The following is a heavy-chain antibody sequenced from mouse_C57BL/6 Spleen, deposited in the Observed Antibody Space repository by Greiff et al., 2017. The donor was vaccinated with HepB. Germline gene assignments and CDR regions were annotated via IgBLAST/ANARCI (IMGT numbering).Heavy chain of an antibody. CDR2: ISYDGSN. CDR1: GYSITSGYY. V-gene: IGHV3-6*01. Sequence: DVQLQESGPGLVKPSQSLSLTCSVTGYSITSGYYWNWIRQFPGNKLAWMGYISYDGSNNYNPSLKNRISITRDTSKNQFFLKLNSVTTEDTATYYCAREMVTTKAMDYWGQGTSVTVSS. D-gene: IGHD2-2*01. CDR3: AREMVTTKAMDY. J-gene: IGHJ4*01.